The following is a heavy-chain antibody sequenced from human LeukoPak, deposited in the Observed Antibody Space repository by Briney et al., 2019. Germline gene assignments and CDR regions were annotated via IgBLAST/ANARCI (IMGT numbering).Heavy chain of an antibody. CDR2: IYYSGST. CDR1: GGSISSYY. CDR3: ARDHNGDYSDAFDI. Sequence: SETLSLTCTVSGGSISSYYWSWIRQPPGKGLEWIGYIYYSGSTNYNPSLKSRVTISVDTSKNQFSLKLSSVTAADTAMYYCARDHNGDYSDAFDIWGQGTMVTVSS. D-gene: IGHD4-17*01. V-gene: IGHV4-59*12. J-gene: IGHJ3*02.